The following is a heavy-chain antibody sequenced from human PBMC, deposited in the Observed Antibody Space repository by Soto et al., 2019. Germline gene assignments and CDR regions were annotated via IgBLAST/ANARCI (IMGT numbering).Heavy chain of an antibody. D-gene: IGHD3-3*02. CDR2: IMPVFPTP. Sequence: QVQLVQSGAEVKKPGSSVKVSCKASGGTFSTSAISWVRPAPGQGLEWVGGIMPVFPTPDYAQKFQGRVTITADESTTTAYLELTSLRTDHTAVYYCARDKDRQQLGGNYYYVLDVWGQGTAITVSS. J-gene: IGHJ6*02. CDR3: ARDKDRQQLGGNYYYVLDV. CDR1: GGTFSTSA. V-gene: IGHV1-69*12.